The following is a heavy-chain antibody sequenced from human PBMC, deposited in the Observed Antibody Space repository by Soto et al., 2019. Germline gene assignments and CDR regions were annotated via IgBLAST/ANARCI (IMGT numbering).Heavy chain of an antibody. CDR1: GFTFSSYA. CDR3: GRCSSTSCHLGADY. CDR2: ISFDGNNK. Sequence: QVQLVESGGGVVQPGRSLRLSCAASGFTFSSYALHWVRQAPGRGLEWVALISFDGNNKYYANSVKGRFTISRDNSKNTLYLQMSSLRAEDMAVYYCGRCSSTSCHLGADYWGQGTLVTVSS. V-gene: IGHV3-30-3*01. D-gene: IGHD2-2*01. J-gene: IGHJ4*02.